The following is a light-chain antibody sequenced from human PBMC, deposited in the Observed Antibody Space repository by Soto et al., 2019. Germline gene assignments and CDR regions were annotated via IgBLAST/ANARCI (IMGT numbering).Light chain of an antibody. Sequence: AIRMTQSPSSFSASTGDRVTITCRASQGISSYLAWYQQKPGKAPKLLIYAASTLQSGVPSRFSGSGSGTDFTLTISCLQSEDFATYDFQQYYSYPHTFGQGTKVEIK. CDR2: AAS. CDR3: QQYYSYPHT. V-gene: IGKV1-8*01. J-gene: IGKJ1*01. CDR1: QGISSY.